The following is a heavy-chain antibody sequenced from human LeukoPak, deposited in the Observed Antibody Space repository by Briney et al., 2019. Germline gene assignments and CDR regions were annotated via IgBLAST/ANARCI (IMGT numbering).Heavy chain of an antibody. J-gene: IGHJ4*02. CDR2: ISDSGNT. D-gene: IGHD3-16*01. Sequence: SETLSLTCTVSGGSISSRSYYWGWIRQPPGKGLEWIGKISDSGNTYYSPSLRSRVTISIDRSKNQFSLKLSSVTATDTAVYYCARGEKVLGYFDYWGQGTLVTVSS. V-gene: IGHV4-39*01. CDR3: ARGEKVLGYFDY. CDR1: GGSISSRSYY.